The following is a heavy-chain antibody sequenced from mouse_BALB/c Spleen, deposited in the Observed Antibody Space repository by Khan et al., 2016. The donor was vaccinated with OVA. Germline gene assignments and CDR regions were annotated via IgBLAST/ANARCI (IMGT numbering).Heavy chain of an antibody. V-gene: IGHV9-3-1*01. D-gene: IGHD2-10*01. CDR2: INTYTGEP. J-gene: IGHJ4*01. CDR1: GYTFTNYG. CDR3: ARPPYFSYIMDH. Sequence: QVQLQQSGPELKKPGETVKISCKASGYTFTNYGMNWVKQSPGKALKWMGWINTYTGEPTYADDFKGRFAFSLETSASTAYLQINNLKNEDTATYFCARPPYFSYIMDHWGQGTSVTVSS.